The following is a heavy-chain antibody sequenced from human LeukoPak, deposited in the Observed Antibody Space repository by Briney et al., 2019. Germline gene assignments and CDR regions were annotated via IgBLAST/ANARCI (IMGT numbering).Heavy chain of an antibody. V-gene: IGHV1-8*01. Sequence: ASVKVSCKASGYTFISYDINWVRQATGQGLEWMGWMNPNSGNTGYAQKFQGRVTMTRNTSISTAYMELSSLRSEDTAVYYCARGLGRATMVRGVIIGYWGQGTLVTVSS. CDR2: MNPNSGNT. CDR1: GYTFISYD. D-gene: IGHD3-10*01. CDR3: ARGLGRATMVRGVIIGY. J-gene: IGHJ4*02.